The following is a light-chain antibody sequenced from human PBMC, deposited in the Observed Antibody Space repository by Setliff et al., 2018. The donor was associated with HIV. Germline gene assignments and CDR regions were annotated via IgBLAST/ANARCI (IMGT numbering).Light chain of an antibody. CDR1: SSDVGGYSN. Sequence: QSALAQPASVSGSPGQSITISCTGTSSDVGGYSNVSWYQQHPGKAPKLIIYEVRNRPSGVSNRFSGSKSGNTASLTISGLQTEDAADYYCSSYAITNTLPFGTGTKVPS. CDR2: EVR. CDR3: SSYAITNTLP. V-gene: IGLV2-14*01. J-gene: IGLJ1*01.